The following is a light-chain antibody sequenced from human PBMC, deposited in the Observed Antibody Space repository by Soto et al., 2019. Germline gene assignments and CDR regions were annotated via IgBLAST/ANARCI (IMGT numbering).Light chain of an antibody. Sequence: EIVLTQSPATLSLSPGERATLSCRVSQSVSSYLAWYQQKPGQAPRLLIYDASNRATGIPARFSGSGSGTDFTLTISSLEPEDFAVYYCQQRSNWAPSFGQGTKVEIK. CDR3: QQRSNWAPS. J-gene: IGKJ1*01. V-gene: IGKV3-11*01. CDR2: DAS. CDR1: QSVSSY.